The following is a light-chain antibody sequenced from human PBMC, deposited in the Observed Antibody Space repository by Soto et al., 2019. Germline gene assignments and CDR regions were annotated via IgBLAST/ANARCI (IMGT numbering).Light chain of an antibody. CDR2: DSN. CDR1: SSNIGNNY. CDR3: ATWDSSLTGEV. Sequence: QSVLTQPPSVSAAPGQKVTISCSGSSSNIGNNYVSWYQQLPGTAPKLLIYDSNKRPSGIPDRFSGSKSGTSATLDITGLQTGDEADYYCATWDSSLTGEVFGGGTKLTDL. V-gene: IGLV1-51*01. J-gene: IGLJ2*01.